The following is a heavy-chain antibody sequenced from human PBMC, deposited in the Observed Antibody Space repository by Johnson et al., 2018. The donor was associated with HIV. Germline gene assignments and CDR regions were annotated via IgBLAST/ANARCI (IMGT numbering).Heavy chain of an antibody. Sequence: QVQLVESGGGVVQPGRSLRLSCAASGFTFSSYAMHWVRQAPGKGLEWVAVISYDGINKYYADSVKGRFTISRDNSKNTLYLQMNSLRAEDTAVYYCAREWELLGSAFDIWGQGTMVTVSS. CDR1: GFTFSSYA. D-gene: IGHD1-26*01. CDR3: AREWELLGSAFDI. V-gene: IGHV3-30-3*01. J-gene: IGHJ3*02. CDR2: ISYDGINK.